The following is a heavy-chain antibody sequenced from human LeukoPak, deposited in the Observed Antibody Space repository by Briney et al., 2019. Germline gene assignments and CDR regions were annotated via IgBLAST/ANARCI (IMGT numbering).Heavy chain of an antibody. CDR2: INHSGST. D-gene: IGHD3-10*02. CDR1: GGSISSYY. V-gene: IGHV4-34*01. CDR3: ARQLRSKPFDY. Sequence: SETLSLTCTVSGGSISSYYWSWIRQPPGKGLEWIGEINHSGSTNYNPSLKSRVTISVDTSKNQFSLKLSSVTAADTAVYYCARQLRSKPFDYWGQGTLVTISS. J-gene: IGHJ4*02.